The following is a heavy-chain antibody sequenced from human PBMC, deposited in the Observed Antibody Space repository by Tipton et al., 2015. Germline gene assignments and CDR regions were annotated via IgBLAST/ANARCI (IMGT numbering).Heavy chain of an antibody. J-gene: IGHJ4*02. V-gene: IGHV4-59*08. CDR3: ACQDYDSLTRDYQTVDY. D-gene: IGHD3-9*01. Sequence: TLSPTCSVSSDSISKYYWSWIRQPPGKELEWIGYIQYSGSTNYNPSLKSRVTMSRDTSKNQFSLKLTSVTAADTAVYYCACQDYDSLTRDYQTVDYWGQGILVTVSS. CDR2: IQYSGST. CDR1: SDSISKYY.